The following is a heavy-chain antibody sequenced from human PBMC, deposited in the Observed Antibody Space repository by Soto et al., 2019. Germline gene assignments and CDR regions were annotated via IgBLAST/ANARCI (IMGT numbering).Heavy chain of an antibody. V-gene: IGHV4-4*02. CDR3: ARERAARYSSSWLDY. J-gene: IGHJ4*02. CDR1: GGSISSSNW. Sequence: QVQLQESGPGLVKPSGTLSRTCAVSGGSISSSNWWSWVRQPPGKGLEWIGEIYHSGSTNYNPSLKSRVTISVDKSKNQFSLKLSSVTAADTAVYYCARERAARYSSSWLDYWGQGTLVTVSS. CDR2: IYHSGST. D-gene: IGHD6-13*01.